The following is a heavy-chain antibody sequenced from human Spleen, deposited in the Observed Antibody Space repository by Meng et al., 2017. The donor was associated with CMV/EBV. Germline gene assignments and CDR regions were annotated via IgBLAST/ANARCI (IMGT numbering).Heavy chain of an antibody. CDR2: IHYSGST. V-gene: IGHV4-39*01. CDR1: GGSISSSSHY. Sequence: ESLKISCTVSGGSISSSSHYWGWIRQPPGKGLEWIGSIHYSGSTYYNPSLKSRVTISVDTSKNQFSLRLSSVTAADTAVYYCARHSSYDSSGYYYARGYGMDVWGQGTTVTVSS. J-gene: IGHJ6*02. CDR3: ARHSSYDSSGYYYARGYGMDV. D-gene: IGHD3-22*01.